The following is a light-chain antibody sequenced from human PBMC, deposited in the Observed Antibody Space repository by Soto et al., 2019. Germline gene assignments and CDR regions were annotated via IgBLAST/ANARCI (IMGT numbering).Light chain of an antibody. CDR3: SSYAGSNNFGV. V-gene: IGLV2-8*01. J-gene: IGLJ1*01. CDR1: RRDVGGYNY. CDR2: EVS. Sequence: QSALTQPPSASGSPGKSVTISCTGTRRDVGGYNYVSWYQQHPGKAPKLMIYEVSKRPSGVPDRFSGSKSGNTASLTVSGLQAEDEADYYCSSYAGSNNFGVFGTGTKVTVL.